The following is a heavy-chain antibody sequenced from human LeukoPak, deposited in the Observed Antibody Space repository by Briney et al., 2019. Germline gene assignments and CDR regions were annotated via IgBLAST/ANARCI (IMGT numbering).Heavy chain of an antibody. CDR1: GFTFDDYA. J-gene: IGHJ4*02. D-gene: IGHD2-15*01. CDR3: AKDEGYCSGGSCYEHFDY. CDR2: ISGDGGSA. V-gene: IGHV3-43*02. Sequence: GGSLRLSCAASGFTFDDYAMHWVRQAPGKGLEWVSLISGDGGSAYYSDSVKGRFTISRDNSKNSLYLQMNSLRTEDTALYYCAKDEGYCSGGSCYEHFDYWGQGTLVTVPS.